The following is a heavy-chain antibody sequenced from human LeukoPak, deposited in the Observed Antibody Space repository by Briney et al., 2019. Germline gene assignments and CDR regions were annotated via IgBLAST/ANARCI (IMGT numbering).Heavy chain of an antibody. V-gene: IGHV1-2*02. CDR3: ARDLRYYGSGSYLRRNWFDP. J-gene: IGHJ5*02. CDR2: INPNSGGT. D-gene: IGHD3-10*01. CDR1: GYTFTGYY. Sequence: ASVKVSCKASGYTFTGYYMHWVRQAPGQGLEWMGWINPNSGGTNYAQKFQGRVTMTRDTSISTAYMGLSRLRSDDTAVYYCARDLRYYGSGSYLRRNWFDPWGQGTLVTVSS.